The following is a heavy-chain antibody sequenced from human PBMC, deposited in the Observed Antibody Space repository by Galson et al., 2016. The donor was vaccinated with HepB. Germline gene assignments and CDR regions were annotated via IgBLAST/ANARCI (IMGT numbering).Heavy chain of an antibody. CDR3: ARQYRGGPSDY. Sequence: SETLSLTCSVSGVSVTSPYWSWIRLAPGQGLEWIGQIFHSGRVNYTPSLASRVTISIDTSNYYFSLRLTSVTAADTALYYCARQYRGGPSDYWGQGTLVIVSS. CDR2: IFHSGRV. D-gene: IGHD6-25*01. V-gene: IGHV4-59*02. J-gene: IGHJ4*02. CDR1: GVSVTSPY.